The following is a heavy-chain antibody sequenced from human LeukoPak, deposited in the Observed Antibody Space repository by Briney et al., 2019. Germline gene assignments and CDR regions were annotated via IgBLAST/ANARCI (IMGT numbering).Heavy chain of an antibody. Sequence: GGSLILSCAASGFTFSSSSMNRVRQAPGKGLEWVANIKQDGSEKYYVDSVKGRFTISRDNAKNSLYLQMNSLRAEDTAVYYCARVSSGWQTDYWGQGTLVTVSS. V-gene: IGHV3-7*01. D-gene: IGHD6-19*01. J-gene: IGHJ4*02. CDR1: GFTFSSSS. CDR2: IKQDGSEK. CDR3: ARVSSGWQTDY.